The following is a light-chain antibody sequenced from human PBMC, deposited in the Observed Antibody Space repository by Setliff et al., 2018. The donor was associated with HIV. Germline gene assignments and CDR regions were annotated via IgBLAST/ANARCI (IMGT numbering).Light chain of an antibody. CDR2: EVS. V-gene: IGLV2-8*01. CDR1: SNDIGFYDY. CDR3: SSYAGRNNYV. Sequence: QSALTQPPSASGSVGQSVTISCTGTSNDIGFYDYVSWYQQHPGKAPKLMIYEVSKRPSGVPDRFSGSKSVNTASLTVSGLQAEDEADYYCSSYAGRNNYVFGTGTQLTVL. J-gene: IGLJ1*01.